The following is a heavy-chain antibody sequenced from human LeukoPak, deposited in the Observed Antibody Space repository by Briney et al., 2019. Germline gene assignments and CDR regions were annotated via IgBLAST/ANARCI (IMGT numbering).Heavy chain of an antibody. CDR2: MNPNSGNT. D-gene: IGHD3-3*01. V-gene: IGHV1-8*01. Sequence: ASVNVSCKASGYTFTSYDINWVRQATGQGLEWMGWMNPNSGNTGYAQKLQGRVTMTTDTSTSTAYMELRSLRSDDTAVYYCARYYDFWSGYYDELDYWGQGTLVTVSS. CDR1: GYTFTSYD. J-gene: IGHJ4*02. CDR3: ARYYDFWSGYYDELDY.